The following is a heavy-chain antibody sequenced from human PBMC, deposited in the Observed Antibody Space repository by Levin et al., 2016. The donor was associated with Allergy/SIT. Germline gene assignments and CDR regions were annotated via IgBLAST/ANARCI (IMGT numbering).Heavy chain of an antibody. V-gene: IGHV1-18*04. CDR3: ARECLDDFWSGSDYYYYYGMDV. D-gene: IGHD3-3*01. Sequence: ASVKVSCKASGYTFTSYGISWVRQAPGQGLEWMGWISAYNGNTNYAQKLQGRVTMTTDTSTSTAYMELRSLRSDDTAVYYCARECLDDFWSGSDYYYYYGMDVWGQGTTVTVSS. CDR1: GYTFTSYG. J-gene: IGHJ6*02. CDR2: ISAYNGNT.